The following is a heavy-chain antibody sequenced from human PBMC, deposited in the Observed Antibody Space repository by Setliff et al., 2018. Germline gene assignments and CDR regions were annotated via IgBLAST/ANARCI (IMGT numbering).Heavy chain of an antibody. CDR2: IDPSGNT. CDR3: ARDYWGSLDY. Sequence: SETLSLTCTVSGGSISSGSNYWSWIRQPAGRGLEWIGHIDPSGNTNYHPSLKSRVTISGDTSKNQFSLKLSSVTAADTAVYYCARDYWGSLDYWGQGILVTVSS. V-gene: IGHV4-61*09. J-gene: IGHJ4*02. CDR1: GGSISSGSNY. D-gene: IGHD7-27*01.